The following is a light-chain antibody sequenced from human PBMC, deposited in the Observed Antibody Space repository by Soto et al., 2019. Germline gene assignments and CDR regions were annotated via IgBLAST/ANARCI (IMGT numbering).Light chain of an antibody. V-gene: IGLV1-40*01. Sequence: QSVLTQPPSVSGAPGQRVTISCTGSTSNIGAGYDVQWYQQLPGTAPKLLIHGNTNRPSGVPDRFSGSKSGTSASLAITGLQADDEADYYCQSYDDSLSVHYVFGTGTKVTLL. CDR2: GNT. CDR3: QSYDDSLSVHYV. J-gene: IGLJ1*01. CDR1: TSNIGAGYD.